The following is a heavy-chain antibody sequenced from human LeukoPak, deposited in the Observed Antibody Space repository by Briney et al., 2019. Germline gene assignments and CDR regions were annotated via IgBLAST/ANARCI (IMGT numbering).Heavy chain of an antibody. CDR1: GGSISSSS. D-gene: IGHD3-16*01. CDR2: ISSSSSTI. Sequence: ETLSLTCTVSGGSISSSSYYWGWIRQPPGKGLEWVSYISSSSSTIYYADSVKGRFTISRDNAKNSLYLQMNSLRDEDTAVYYCARDIVRLGESTFDYWGQGTLVTVSS. J-gene: IGHJ4*02. V-gene: IGHV3-48*02. CDR3: ARDIVRLGESTFDY.